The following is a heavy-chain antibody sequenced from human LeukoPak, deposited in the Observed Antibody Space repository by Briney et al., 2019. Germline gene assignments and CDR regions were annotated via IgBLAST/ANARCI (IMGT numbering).Heavy chain of an antibody. CDR3: ANMVRGSN. J-gene: IGHJ4*02. Sequence: GGPLRLSCAASGFTFSSYGMHWVRQAPGKGLEWVAVISYDGSNKYYADSVKGRFTISRDNSKNTLYLQMNSLRAEDTAVYYCANMVRGSNWGQGTLVTVSS. V-gene: IGHV3-30*18. D-gene: IGHD3-10*01. CDR1: GFTFSSYG. CDR2: ISYDGSNK.